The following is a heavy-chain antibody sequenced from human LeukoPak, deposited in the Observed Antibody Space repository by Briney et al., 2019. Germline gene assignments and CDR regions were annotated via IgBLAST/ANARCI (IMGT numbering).Heavy chain of an antibody. D-gene: IGHD3-22*01. J-gene: IGHJ4*02. CDR2: INPNSGGT. Sequence: ASVKVSCKASGYTFTDYYIHWVRQAPGQGLEWMGWINPNSGGTNYAQKFQGRVTMTRDTSISTAYMELSSLRSDDTAVYYCARPNFYDSSGHFDYWGQGTLVTVSS. V-gene: IGHV1-2*02. CDR1: GYTFTDYY. CDR3: ARPNFYDSSGHFDY.